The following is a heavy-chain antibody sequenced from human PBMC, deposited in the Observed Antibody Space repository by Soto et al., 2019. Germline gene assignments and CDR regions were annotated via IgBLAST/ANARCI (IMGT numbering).Heavy chain of an antibody. CDR3: ARVTSSGWYYDY. CDR2: IYHSGST. J-gene: IGHJ4*02. V-gene: IGHV4-30-2*01. D-gene: IGHD6-19*01. CDR1: GGSISSGGYS. Sequence: LTCAVSGGSISSGGYSWSWIRQPPGKGLEWIGYIYHSGSTYYNPSLKSRVTISVDRSKNQFSLKLSSVTAADTAVYYCARVTSSGWYYDYWGQGTLVTVSS.